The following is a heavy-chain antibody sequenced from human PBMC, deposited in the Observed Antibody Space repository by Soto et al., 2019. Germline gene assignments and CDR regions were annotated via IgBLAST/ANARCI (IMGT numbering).Heavy chain of an antibody. J-gene: IGHJ4*02. CDR2: FHNSGNP. V-gene: IGHV4-4*08. Sequence: SETLSLTCSISGGSISGYHWNLIRQTPGKGVEWIGYFHNSGNPKYSSSLKSRVAISLDTSKNQFSLRLNSVTAADTAVYYCARSSIEPRVFMYPFDSWGQGTLVTVSS. CDR1: GGSISGYH. D-gene: IGHD6-6*01. CDR3: ARSSIEPRVFMYPFDS.